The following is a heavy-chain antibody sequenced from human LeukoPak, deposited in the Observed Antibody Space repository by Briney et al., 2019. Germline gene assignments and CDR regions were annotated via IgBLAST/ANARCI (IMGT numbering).Heavy chain of an antibody. CDR2: IYHSGST. Sequence: SETLSLACTLSGGSISTYYWSWIRQPPGKGLEWIGYIYHSGSTNYNPSLKSRVTISVDTSKNQFSLKLSSVTAADTAVYYCARGGGYASPIGYWGQGALVTVSS. V-gene: IGHV4-59*01. D-gene: IGHD5-12*01. CDR3: ARGGGYASPIGY. J-gene: IGHJ4*02. CDR1: GGSISTYY.